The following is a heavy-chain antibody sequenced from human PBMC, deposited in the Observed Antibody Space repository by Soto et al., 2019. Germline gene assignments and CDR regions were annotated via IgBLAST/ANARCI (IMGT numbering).Heavy chain of an antibody. V-gene: IGHV3-11*01. CDR1: GFSFSDYY. Sequence: PGGSLRLSCAASGFSFSDYYMTWIRQAPGQGLEWVSYISSRSGTIFYADSVKGRFTLSRGNSKNSMYLQMNSLRAEDTAVYYCARDSGRFYIDHWGQGTLVTVSS. J-gene: IGHJ4*02. CDR3: ARDSGRFYIDH. CDR2: ISSRSGTI. D-gene: IGHD1-26*01.